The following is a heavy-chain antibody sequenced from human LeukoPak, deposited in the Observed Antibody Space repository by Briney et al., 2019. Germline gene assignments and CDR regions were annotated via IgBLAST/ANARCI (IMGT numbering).Heavy chain of an antibody. CDR1: GFTFSSYS. CDR2: ISSSSSYI. Sequence: GGSLRLSCAASGFTFSSYSMNWVRQAPGKGLEWVSSISSSSSYIYYADSVKSRFTISRDNAKNSLYLQMNSLRAEDTAVYYCAREDDYGDYVYAFDIWGQGTMVTVSS. CDR3: AREDDYGDYVYAFDI. J-gene: IGHJ3*02. V-gene: IGHV3-21*01. D-gene: IGHD4-17*01.